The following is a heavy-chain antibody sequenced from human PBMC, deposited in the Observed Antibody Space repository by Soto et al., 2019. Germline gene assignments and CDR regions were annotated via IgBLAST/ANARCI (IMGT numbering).Heavy chain of an antibody. CDR2: ISGSGDST. V-gene: IGHV3-23*01. D-gene: IGHD6-13*01. J-gene: IGHJ4*02. Sequence: EVRLLDSGGGLVQPGGSLRLSCAASGFTFSSYAMNWVRQAPGKGLEWVSVISGSGDSTYYADSVKGRFTISRDNSKNTLYLQVNSLRAEDTAVYYCARRGPGTYFDYWGQGTLVTVSS. CDR3: ARRGPGTYFDY. CDR1: GFTFSSYA.